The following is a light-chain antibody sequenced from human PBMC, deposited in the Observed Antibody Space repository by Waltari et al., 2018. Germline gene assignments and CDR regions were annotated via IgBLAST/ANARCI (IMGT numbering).Light chain of an antibody. V-gene: IGKV1-39*01. Sequence: IQMSQSPSSLSDSVGDRVPITCPASQSISSYLNLYQQKPRKAPKLLFYAASSLQSGVPSRFSGSGSGTDFTLTISSLHPEDFATYYCQQSYSTPLTFGGGTNVEIK. CDR3: QQSYSTPLT. J-gene: IGKJ4*01. CDR1: QSISSY. CDR2: AAS.